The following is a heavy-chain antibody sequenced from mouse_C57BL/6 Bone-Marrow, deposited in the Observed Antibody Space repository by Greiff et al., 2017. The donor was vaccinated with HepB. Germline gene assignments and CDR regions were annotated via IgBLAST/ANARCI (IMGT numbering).Heavy chain of an antibody. CDR1: GYTFTSYW. CDR3: ASSSYGAMDY. CDR2: IDPSDSET. V-gene: IGHV1-52*01. D-gene: IGHD1-1*01. Sequence: QVHVKQPGAELVRPGSSVKLSCKASGYTFTSYWMHWVKQRPIQGLEWIGNIDPSDSETHYNQKFKDKATLTVDKSSSTAYMQLSSLTSEDSAVYYGASSSYGAMDYWGQGTSVTVSS. J-gene: IGHJ4*01.